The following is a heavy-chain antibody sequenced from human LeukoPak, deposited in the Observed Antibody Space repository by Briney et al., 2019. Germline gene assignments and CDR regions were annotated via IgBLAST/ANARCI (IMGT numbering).Heavy chain of an antibody. CDR1: GGTFSKYS. D-gene: IGHD5-24*01. CDR3: AREGYDGYNEIGYFDY. V-gene: IGHV1-69*13. Sequence: SVKVSCKASGGTFSKYSISWVRQRPGQGLEWMGGITPLFGTANYAQKFQGRVTITADESASTAYMELSSLRSEDTAVYYCAREGYDGYNEIGYFDYWGQGTLVTVSS. CDR2: ITPLFGTA. J-gene: IGHJ4*02.